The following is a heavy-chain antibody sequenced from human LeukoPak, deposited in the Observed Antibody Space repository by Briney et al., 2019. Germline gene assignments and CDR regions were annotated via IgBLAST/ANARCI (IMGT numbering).Heavy chain of an antibody. CDR2: IYTSGST. D-gene: IGHD3-22*01. J-gene: IGHJ4*02. CDR3: ARDTYYYDSSGYRFDY. V-gene: IGHV4-59*10. CDR1: GGSFSGYY. Sequence: SETLSLTCAVYGGSFSGYYWSWIRQPAGKGLEWIGRIYTSGSTNYNPSLKSRVTMSVDTSKNQFSLKLSSVTAADTAVYYCARDTYYYDSSGYRFDYWGQGTLVTVSS.